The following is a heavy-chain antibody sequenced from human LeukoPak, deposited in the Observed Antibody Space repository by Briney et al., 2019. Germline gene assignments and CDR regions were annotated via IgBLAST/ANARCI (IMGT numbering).Heavy chain of an antibody. Sequence: GGSLRLSRAASGFTFSSYGMHWVRQAPGKGLEWVAVIWYDGSNKYYADSVKGRFTISRDNSKNTLNLQMNSLRAEDTAVYYCVGSGGRGQNWFDPWGQGTLVTVSS. J-gene: IGHJ5*02. CDR1: GFTFSSYG. V-gene: IGHV3-33*01. CDR3: VGSGGRGQNWFDP. D-gene: IGHD2-15*01. CDR2: IWYDGSNK.